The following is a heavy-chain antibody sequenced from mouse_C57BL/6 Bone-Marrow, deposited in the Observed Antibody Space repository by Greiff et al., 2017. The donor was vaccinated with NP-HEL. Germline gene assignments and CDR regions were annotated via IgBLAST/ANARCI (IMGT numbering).Heavy chain of an antibody. D-gene: IGHD3-3*01. Sequence: QVQLQQSGPGLVQPSQSLSITCTVSGFSLTSYGVHWVRQSPGKGLEWLGVLWRGGSTDYNAAFMSRLSITKDNSKSQVFFKMNSLQADDTAIYYCAKKRGGTDWYFDVWGTGTTVTVSS. CDR2: LWRGGST. CDR3: AKKRGGTDWYFDV. J-gene: IGHJ1*03. CDR1: GFSLTSYG. V-gene: IGHV2-5*01.